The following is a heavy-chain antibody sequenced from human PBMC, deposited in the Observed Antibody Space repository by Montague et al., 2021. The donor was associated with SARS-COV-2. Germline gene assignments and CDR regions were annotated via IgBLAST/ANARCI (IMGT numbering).Heavy chain of an antibody. CDR2: IYTSGTT. J-gene: IGHJ4*02. CDR3: ARAHSGSWAHLDN. CDR1: GGSISSGSYY. V-gene: IGHV4-61*02. D-gene: IGHD5-12*01. Sequence: SQTLSLTCTVSGGSISSGSYYWSWIRQPAGKGLEWIGRIYTSGTTDYSFSLKSRVTISVDTSKNRFSLKLTSVTAADTAVYYCARAHSGSWAHLDNWGQGSLVTVSS.